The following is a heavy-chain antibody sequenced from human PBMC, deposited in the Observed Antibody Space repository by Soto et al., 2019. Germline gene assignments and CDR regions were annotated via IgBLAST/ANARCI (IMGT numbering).Heavy chain of an antibody. J-gene: IGHJ4*02. D-gene: IGHD6-13*01. Sequence: QVQLVESGGGVVQPRRSLRLSCAASGFTFSSYAMHWVRQAPGKGLEWVAVISYDGSNKYYADSVKGRFTISRDNSKNTLYLQMNSLRAEDTAVYYCARGTYSSSWAYFDYWGQGTLVTVSS. CDR3: ARGTYSSSWAYFDY. V-gene: IGHV3-30-3*01. CDR1: GFTFSSYA. CDR2: ISYDGSNK.